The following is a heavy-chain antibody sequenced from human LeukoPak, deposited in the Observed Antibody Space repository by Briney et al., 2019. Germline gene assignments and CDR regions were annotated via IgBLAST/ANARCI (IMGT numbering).Heavy chain of an antibody. V-gene: IGHV3-30-3*01. Sequence: GGSLRLSCAASGFTFSSYAMHWVRQAPCKGLEWVAVISYDGSNKYYADSVKGRFTISRDNSKNALSLQMNSLRAEDTAVYYCARVEVSYDFWSGYQFDYWGQGTLVTVSS. CDR2: ISYDGSNK. J-gene: IGHJ4*02. CDR1: GFTFSSYA. D-gene: IGHD3-3*01. CDR3: ARVEVSYDFWSGYQFDY.